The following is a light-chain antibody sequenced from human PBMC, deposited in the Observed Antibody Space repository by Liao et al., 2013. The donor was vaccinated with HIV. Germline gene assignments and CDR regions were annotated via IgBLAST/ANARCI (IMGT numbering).Light chain of an antibody. CDR3: QVWDSSRGV. CDR2: QDT. J-gene: IGLJ3*02. CDR1: KLGDEY. V-gene: IGLV3-1*01. Sequence: SDELTQPPSVSVSPGQTASITCSGDKLGDEYASWYQQKPGQSPVLVIYQDTRRPSGIPERFSGSNSGNTATLTISRVEAGDEADYYCQVWDSSRGVFGGGTKLTVL.